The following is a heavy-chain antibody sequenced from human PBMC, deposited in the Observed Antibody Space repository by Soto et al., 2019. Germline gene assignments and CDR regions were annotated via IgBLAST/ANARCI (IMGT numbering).Heavy chain of an antibody. V-gene: IGHV4-4*02. J-gene: IGHJ6*02. CDR1: GGSIRSSNW. CDR2: IYHSGST. CDR3: ARRWFGESSPTNLFYYYYGMDV. D-gene: IGHD3-10*01. Sequence: QVQLQESGPGLVKPSGTLSLTCGASGGSIRSSNWWSWVRQPPGKGMEWIGEIYHSGSTNYNPSLKRRVTIVVDKSKNQFTLKLGSVTTADTAGYYCARRWFGESSPTNLFYYYYGMDVRGPGTTVTVS.